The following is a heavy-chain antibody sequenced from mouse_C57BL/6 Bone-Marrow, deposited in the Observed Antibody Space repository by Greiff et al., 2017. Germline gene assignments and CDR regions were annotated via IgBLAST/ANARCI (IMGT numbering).Heavy chain of an antibody. V-gene: IGHV5-6*01. CDR2: ISSGGSYT. CDR3: ARHSAYYYGSSYFAY. Sequence: EVNLVESGGDLVKPGGSLKLSCAASGFTFSSYGMSWVRQTPDKRLEWVATISSGGSYTYYPDSVKGRFTISRDNAKNTLYLQMSSLKSEDTAMYDCARHSAYYYGSSYFAYWGQGTLVTVSA. CDR1: GFTFSSYG. J-gene: IGHJ3*01. D-gene: IGHD1-1*01.